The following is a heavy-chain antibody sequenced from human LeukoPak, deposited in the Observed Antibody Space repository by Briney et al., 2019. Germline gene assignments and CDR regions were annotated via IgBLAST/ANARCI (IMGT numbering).Heavy chain of an antibody. J-gene: IGHJ6*02. CDR2: IYYSGST. D-gene: IGHD6-6*01. V-gene: IGHV4-39*01. CDR3: ARLDLTYYYYYYGMDV. CDR1: GGSISSSSYS. Sequence: SETPSLTCTVSGGSISSSSYSWGWIRQPPGKGLEWIGSIYYSGSTYYNPSLKSRVTISVDTSKNQFSLKLSSVTAADTAVYYCARLDLTYYYYYYGMDVWGQGTTVTVSS.